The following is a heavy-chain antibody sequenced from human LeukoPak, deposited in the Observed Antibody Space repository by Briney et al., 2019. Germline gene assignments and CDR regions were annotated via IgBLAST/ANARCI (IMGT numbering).Heavy chain of an antibody. V-gene: IGHV5-51*01. CDR3: ACRKYYDTWSDP. CDR2: IYPGDSDI. J-gene: IGHJ5*02. CDR1: GNSFTTYW. D-gene: IGHD3-3*01. Sequence: GESLKISCRGFGNSFTTYWIVRVRQMPGKGLEWMVTIYPGDSDIRYSPSFQGQVTIPADQSTGTAYLQWSSLKASDTAIYFCACRKYYDTWSDPWGQGTLVTVSS.